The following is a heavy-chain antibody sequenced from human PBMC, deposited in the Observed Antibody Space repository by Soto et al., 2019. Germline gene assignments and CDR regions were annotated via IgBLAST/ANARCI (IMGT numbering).Heavy chain of an antibody. CDR2: IYTSGST. D-gene: IGHD3-22*01. V-gene: IGHV4-4*07. CDR3: ARDTFYYDSSGNWFDP. CDR1: GGSISSYY. J-gene: IGHJ5*02. Sequence: SETLSLTCTVSGGSISSYYWSWIRQPAGKGLEWIGRIYTSGSTNYNPSLKSRVTMSVDTSKNQLSLKLSSVTAADTAVYYCARDTFYYDSSGNWFDPWGQGTLVTVSS.